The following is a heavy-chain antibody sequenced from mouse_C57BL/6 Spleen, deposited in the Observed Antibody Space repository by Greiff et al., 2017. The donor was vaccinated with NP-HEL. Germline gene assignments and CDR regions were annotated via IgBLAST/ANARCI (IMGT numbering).Heavy chain of an antibody. J-gene: IGHJ2*01. Sequence: QVQLQQSGAELVRPGASVTLSCKASGYTFTDYEMHWVKQTPVHGLEWIGAIDPETGGTAYNQKFKGKAILTADKSSSTAYMELRSLTSEDSAVYYCTRGRDYDGFVGYFDYWGQGTTLTVSS. V-gene: IGHV1-15*01. CDR2: IDPETGGT. CDR3: TRGRDYDGFVGYFDY. D-gene: IGHD2-3*01. CDR1: GYTFTDYE.